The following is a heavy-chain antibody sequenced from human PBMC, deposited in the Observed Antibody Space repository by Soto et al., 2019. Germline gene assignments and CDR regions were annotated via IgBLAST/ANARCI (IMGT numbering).Heavy chain of an antibody. Sequence: ASVKVSCKASGYTFTGYYMHWVRQAPGQGLEWMGWINPNSGGTNYAQKFQGMVTMTRDTSISTAYMELSRLRSDDTAVYYCARDLDSSSWYDYWGQGTLVTVSS. D-gene: IGHD6-13*01. CDR1: GYTFTGYY. V-gene: IGHV1-2*02. J-gene: IGHJ4*02. CDR3: ARDLDSSSWYDY. CDR2: INPNSGGT.